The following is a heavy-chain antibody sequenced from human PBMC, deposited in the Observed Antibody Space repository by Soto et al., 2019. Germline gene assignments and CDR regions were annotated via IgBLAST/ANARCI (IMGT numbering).Heavy chain of an antibody. Sequence: GGSLRLSCEASGFTLSWYWMHWVRQVPGNGLVWVARIHSDGTTTTYADSVKGRFTISRDNSKNTLYLQMNSLRAEDTAVYYCARDLPWFDPWGQGTLVTVSS. V-gene: IGHV3-74*01. CDR2: IHSDGTTT. CDR3: ARDLPWFDP. CDR1: GFTLSWYW. J-gene: IGHJ5*02.